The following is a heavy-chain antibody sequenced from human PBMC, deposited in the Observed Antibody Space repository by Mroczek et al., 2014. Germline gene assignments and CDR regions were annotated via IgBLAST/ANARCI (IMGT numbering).Heavy chain of an antibody. Sequence: QVQLQESGAGLLKPSETLSLTCAVYGGSFSGYYWSWIRQPPGKGLEWIGEINHSGSTNYNPPLKSRVTISVDTSKNQFSLKLSSVTAADTAVYYCARVRRCSDGXCYSNYYYYYYYMDVVGTKGP. CDR2: INHSGST. J-gene: IGHJ6*03. V-gene: IGHV4-34*01. CDR1: GGSFSGYY. CDR3: ARVRRCSDGXCYSNYYYYYYYMDV. D-gene: IGHD2-15*01.